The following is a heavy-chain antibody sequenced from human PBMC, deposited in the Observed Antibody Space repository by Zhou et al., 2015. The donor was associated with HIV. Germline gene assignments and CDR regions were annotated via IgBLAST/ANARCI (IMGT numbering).Heavy chain of an antibody. D-gene: IGHD4-17*01. V-gene: IGHV3-74*02. J-gene: IGHJ2*01. Sequence: DVQLVESGGDLVQPGRSLRLSCSVSGFTFSVYWMHWVRQVPGKGLSWVSRIDQDGGSTIYADSVKGRFTISRDNAKNSLYLQMDSLRAEDTAVYFCARSKGTVTFYWYFDVWGRGTLLTVSS. CDR2: IDQDGGST. CDR1: GFTFSVYW. CDR3: ARSKGTVTFYWYFDV.